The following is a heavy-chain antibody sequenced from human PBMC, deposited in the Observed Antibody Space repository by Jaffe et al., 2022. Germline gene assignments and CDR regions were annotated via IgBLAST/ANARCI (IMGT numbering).Heavy chain of an antibody. Sequence: QITLKESGPTLVKPTQTLTLTCTFSGFSLSTSGVGVGWIRQPPGKALEWLALIYWDDDKRYSPSLKSRLTITKDTSKNQVVLTMTNMDPVDTATYYCAHWYDSSGYFDYWGQGTLVTVSS. J-gene: IGHJ4*02. CDR3: AHWYDSSGYFDY. D-gene: IGHD3-22*01. V-gene: IGHV2-5*02. CDR1: GFSLSTSGVG. CDR2: IYWDDDK.